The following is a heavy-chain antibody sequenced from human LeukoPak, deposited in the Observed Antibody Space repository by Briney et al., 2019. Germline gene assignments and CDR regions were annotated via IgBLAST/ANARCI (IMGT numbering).Heavy chain of an antibody. D-gene: IGHD1-26*01. V-gene: IGHV3-23*01. CDR2: ISDSGDST. CDR3: AKDANIVGATYFDY. Sequence: PGGSLRLSCAASGFTFSNSAMSWVRQAPGKGLEWVSAISDSGDSTFYADSVKGRFTVSRDNSKNTLYLQMNSLRAEDTAVYYCAKDANIVGATYFDYWGQGTLVTVSS. CDR1: GFTFSNSA. J-gene: IGHJ4*02.